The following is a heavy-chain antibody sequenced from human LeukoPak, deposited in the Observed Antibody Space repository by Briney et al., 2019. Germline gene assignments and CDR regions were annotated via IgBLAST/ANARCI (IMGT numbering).Heavy chain of an antibody. Sequence: PSETLSLTCAVYGGSFSGYYWSWIRQPPGKGLEWIGEINHSGSTNYNPSLKSRVTISVDTSKNQFSLKLSSVTAADTAVYYCARGCSVTTETTYWFDPWGQGTLVTVSS. V-gene: IGHV4-34*01. J-gene: IGHJ5*02. CDR1: GGSFSGYY. CDR3: ARGCSVTTETTYWFDP. CDR2: INHSGST. D-gene: IGHD4-17*01.